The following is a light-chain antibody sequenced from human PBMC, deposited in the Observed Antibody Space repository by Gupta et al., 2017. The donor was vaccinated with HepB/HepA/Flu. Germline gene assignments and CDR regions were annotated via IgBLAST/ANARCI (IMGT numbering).Light chain of an antibody. Sequence: QPALPPPPSLSGSPGQSITLSCTGTSSDYVSWYQQYPGKAPKLLIYNVSDRPSGVSHRFSGSKSGNTASLSISGLQTEDEAYYYCSSYTYTTTLVVFGGGTKLTVL. CDR1: SSDY. CDR3: SSYTYTTTLVV. J-gene: IGLJ2*01. CDR2: NVS. V-gene: IGLV2-14*03.